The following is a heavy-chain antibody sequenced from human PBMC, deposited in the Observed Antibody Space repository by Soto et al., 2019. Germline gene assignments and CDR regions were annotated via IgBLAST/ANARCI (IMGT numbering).Heavy chain of an antibody. Sequence: QVQLVQSGAEVKKPGASVKVSCKASGYTFTNYAFSWVRQAPGQGLEWMGWISAYNGNTNYPQKLQGRVTMTTDTSTCTAYMALRSLSSDDTAVYYCARDLAAAGPFDCWGQGTLVTVSS. V-gene: IGHV1-18*01. D-gene: IGHD6-13*01. CDR1: GYTFTNYA. CDR3: ARDLAAAGPFDC. J-gene: IGHJ4*02. CDR2: ISAYNGNT.